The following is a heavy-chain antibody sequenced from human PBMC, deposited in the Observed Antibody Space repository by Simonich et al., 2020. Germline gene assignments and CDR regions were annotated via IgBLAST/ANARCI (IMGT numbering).Heavy chain of an antibody. CDR3: ARGLRVAAAGTAFQH. V-gene: IGHV4-34*01. CDR1: GGYFSGYY. CDR2: INHSEST. Sequence: QVQLQHGGAGLLKPSETLSLTCAVYGGYFSGYYWSWIRQPPGKGLEWLGEINHSESTSYTPSRKSRVTISVDTSKNQFSLKLSSVTAADTAVYYCARGLRVAAAGTAFQHWGQGTLVTVSS. J-gene: IGHJ1*01. D-gene: IGHD6-13*01.